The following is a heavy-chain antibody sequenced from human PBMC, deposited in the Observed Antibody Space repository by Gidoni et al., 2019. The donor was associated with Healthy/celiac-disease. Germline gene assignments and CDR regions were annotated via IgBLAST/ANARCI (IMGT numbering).Heavy chain of an antibody. J-gene: IGHJ4*02. CDR2: INHSGST. CDR3: ARAGSRLRDGDSSVTLDY. Sequence: QVQLQQWGAGLLKPSETLSLTCAVYGGSFSGYYWSWIRQPPGKGLEWIGEINHSGSTNYNPSLKSRVTISVDTSKNQFSLKLSSVTAADTAVYYCARAGSRLRDGDSSVTLDYWGQGTLVTVSS. V-gene: IGHV4-34*01. D-gene: IGHD4-17*01. CDR1: GGSFSGYY.